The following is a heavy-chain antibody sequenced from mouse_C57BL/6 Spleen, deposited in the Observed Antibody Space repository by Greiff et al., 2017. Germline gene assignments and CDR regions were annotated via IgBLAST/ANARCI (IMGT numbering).Heavy chain of an antibody. D-gene: IGHD3-1*01. J-gene: IGHJ2*01. CDR3: ARSGTRATFDY. CDR1: GYTFTSYG. Sequence: QVQLKQSGAELVRPGASVKLSCKASGYTFTSYGISWVKQRPGQGLEWIGEIYPRSGNTYYNEKFKGKATLTADKSSSTAYMGLRSLTSEDSAVYFCARSGTRATFDYWGQGTTLTVSS. CDR2: IYPRSGNT. V-gene: IGHV1-81*01.